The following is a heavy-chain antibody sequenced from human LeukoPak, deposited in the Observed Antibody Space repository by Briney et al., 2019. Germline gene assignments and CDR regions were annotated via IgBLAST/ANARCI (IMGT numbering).Heavy chain of an antibody. CDR2: IKQDGTEE. CDR1: GFTFSSYW. J-gene: IGHJ4*02. V-gene: IGHV3-7*03. CDR3: ARDPCHGALDY. D-gene: IGHD2-2*01. Sequence: GGSLRLSCAASGFTFSSYWMSWVRRAPGKGLEWVANIKQDGTEEYYVDSVRGRFSISKDNAKNSLYLQMNSLRAEDTAVYYCARDPCHGALDYWGQGALVTVSS.